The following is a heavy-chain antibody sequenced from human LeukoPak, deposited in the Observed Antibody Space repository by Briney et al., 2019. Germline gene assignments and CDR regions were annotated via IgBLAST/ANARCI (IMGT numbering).Heavy chain of an antibody. J-gene: IGHJ4*02. CDR3: ARHADASSGRYYFDY. V-gene: IGHV5-51*01. CDR2: IYPGDSDT. CDR1: GYSFTSYW. D-gene: IGHD6-19*01. Sequence: GESLKISCKGSGYSFTSYWIGWVRQMPGKGLEWMGIIYPGDSDTRYRLSFQGQVTISADKSISTAYLQWSSLKASDTAMYYCARHADASSGRYYFDYWGQGTLVTVSS.